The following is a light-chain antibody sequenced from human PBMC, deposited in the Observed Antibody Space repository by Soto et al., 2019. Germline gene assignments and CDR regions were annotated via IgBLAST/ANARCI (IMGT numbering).Light chain of an antibody. J-gene: IGKJ1*01. CDR1: QRLLNRNGYNY. V-gene: IGKV2-28*01. Sequence: THSPLSLLVSTGEPASDSLRSSQRLLNRNGYNYLDWFVQKPGQSPQLLIYMASNRSPGVPDRFSGSGSGTDFTLKISRVEAEDVGVYYCMQPLHTPWTFGQGTKVDIK. CDR3: MQPLHTPWT. CDR2: MAS.